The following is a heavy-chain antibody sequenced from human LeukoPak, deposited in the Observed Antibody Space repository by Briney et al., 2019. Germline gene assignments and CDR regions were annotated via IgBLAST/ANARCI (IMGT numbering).Heavy chain of an antibody. Sequence: PSETLSLTCAVYGGSFSGYYWSWIRQPPWKGLEWIGEINRSGSTNYNPSLKSRVTILVDTSKNQFSLKLSSVTAADTAVYYCARKMRRYYDFWSGYYDDYYYYYYMDVWGKGTTVTVSS. J-gene: IGHJ6*03. CDR2: INRSGST. CDR3: ARKMRRYYDFWSGYYDDYYYYYYMDV. CDR1: GGSFSGYY. V-gene: IGHV4-34*01. D-gene: IGHD3-3*01.